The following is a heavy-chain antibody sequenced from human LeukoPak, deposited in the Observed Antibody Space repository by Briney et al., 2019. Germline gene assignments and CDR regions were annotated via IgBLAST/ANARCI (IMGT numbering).Heavy chain of an antibody. V-gene: IGHV1-24*01. CDR1: GYTFTGYY. J-gene: IGHJ4*02. CDR2: FDPEDGET. D-gene: IGHD6-6*01. Sequence: GASVKVSCKASGYTFTGYYMHWVRQAPGKGLEWMGGFDPEDGETIYAQKFQGRVTMTEDTSTDTAYMELSSLRSEDTAVYYCATGGWRPYSSSSPLDYWGQGTLVTVSS. CDR3: ATGGWRPYSSSSPLDY.